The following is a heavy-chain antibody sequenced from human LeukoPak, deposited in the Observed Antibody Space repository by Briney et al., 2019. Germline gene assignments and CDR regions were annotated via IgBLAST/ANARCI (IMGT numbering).Heavy chain of an antibody. CDR1: GFTFSSYA. V-gene: IGHV3-23*01. Sequence: GGSLRLSCAASGFTFSSYAMTWVRQAPEKGLEWVSAISGSGRSTYYADSVKGRFTISRDNSKNTLYLQMNSLRADDTALYYCAKDPMVRGLSYDCWGQGTVVTVSS. D-gene: IGHD3-10*01. CDR2: ISGSGRST. J-gene: IGHJ4*02. CDR3: AKDPMVRGLSYDC.